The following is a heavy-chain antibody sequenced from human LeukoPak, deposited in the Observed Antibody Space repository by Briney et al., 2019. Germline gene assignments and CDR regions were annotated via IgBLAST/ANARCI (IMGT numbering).Heavy chain of an antibody. CDR1: GGSISSYY. D-gene: IGHD6-13*01. CDR2: IYYSGST. V-gene: IGHV4-59*01. J-gene: IGHJ4*02. CDR3: ARAYSSSWKLFDY. Sequence: SETLSLTCTVSGGSISSYYWSWIRQPPGKGLEWIGYIYYSGSTNYNPSLKSRVTISVDTSKNQFSLKLSSVTAADTAVYYCARAYSSSWKLFDYWGQGTLVTVSS.